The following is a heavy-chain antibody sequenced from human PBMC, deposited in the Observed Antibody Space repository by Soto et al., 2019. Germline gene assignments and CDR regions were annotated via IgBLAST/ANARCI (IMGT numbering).Heavy chain of an antibody. D-gene: IGHD2-2*02. Sequence: GGSLRLSCAASGFTFSSYAMTWVRQAPGKGLEWVSSISASGGGTYYADSVKGRFTISRDNSKNTLYLQMNSLRAEDTAIYYCAKAPESTIPYYFDYWGQGTLVTVSS. CDR1: GFTFSSYA. CDR3: AKAPESTIPYYFDY. J-gene: IGHJ4*02. CDR2: ISASGGGT. V-gene: IGHV3-23*01.